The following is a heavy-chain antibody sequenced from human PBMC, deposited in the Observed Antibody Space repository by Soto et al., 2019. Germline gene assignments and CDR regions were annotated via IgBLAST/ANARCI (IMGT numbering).Heavy chain of an antibody. V-gene: IGHV3-23*01. CDR2: LSGSGGST. CDR1: GFSFIKYA. D-gene: IGHD3-10*01. Sequence: GGSLRLSCADSGFSFIKYAMSWVRQAPGKGLEWVSGLSGSGGSTSSADSVKGRFAISRDNSRNTLYLQMNSLRDGDTAIYYCARGFSAGKGSPPDYWGQGTLVTVSS. CDR3: ARGFSAGKGSPPDY. J-gene: IGHJ4*02.